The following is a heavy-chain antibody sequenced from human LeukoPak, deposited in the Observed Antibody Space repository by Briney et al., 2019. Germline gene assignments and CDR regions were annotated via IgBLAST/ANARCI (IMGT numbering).Heavy chain of an antibody. CDR1: GFSFDDYV. CDR3: ARDSRLGSYSYYYMDV. D-gene: IGHD3-16*01. J-gene: IGHJ6*03. Sequence: PGGSLRLSCVASGFSFDDYVMHWVRQAPGKGLEWVSFISWSSNSVAYADSVRGRFTISRDNAKNSLYLQMNSLRAEDTALYYCARDSRLGSYSYYYMDVWGIGTTVTVSS. CDR2: ISWSSNSV. V-gene: IGHV3-9*01.